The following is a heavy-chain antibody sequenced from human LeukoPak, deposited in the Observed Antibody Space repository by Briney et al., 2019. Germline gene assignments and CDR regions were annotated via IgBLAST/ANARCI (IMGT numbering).Heavy chain of an antibody. CDR3: ASLVYSSGWYSYFDY. V-gene: IGHV4-39*01. J-gene: IGHJ4*02. CDR2: IYHSGTT. Sequence: SETLSLTCTVSGGSISSSSYYWGWIRQPPGKGLEWIGHIYHSGTTYYNASLRGRVTISVETSKNQFSLKLSTVTAADTAVYYCASLVYSSGWYSYFDYWGQGALVTVS. D-gene: IGHD6-19*01. CDR1: GGSISSSSYY.